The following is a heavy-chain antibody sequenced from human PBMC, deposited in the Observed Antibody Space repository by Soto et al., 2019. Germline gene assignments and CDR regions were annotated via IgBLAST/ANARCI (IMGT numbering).Heavy chain of an antibody. CDR2: INWNSGSI. CDR3: AKDDYSSSSGMDY. CDR1: GFTFDDYA. D-gene: IGHD6-6*01. J-gene: IGHJ4*02. V-gene: IGHV3-9*01. Sequence: EVQLVESGGGLVQPGRSLRLSCAASGFTFDDYAMHWVRQAPGKGLEWVSSINWNSGSIGYAASVKGRFTISRDNAKNSLYLQMNSLRAEDTALYYCAKDDYSSSSGMDYWGQGTLVTVSS.